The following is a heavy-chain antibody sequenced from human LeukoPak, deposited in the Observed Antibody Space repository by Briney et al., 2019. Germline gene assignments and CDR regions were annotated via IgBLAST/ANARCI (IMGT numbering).Heavy chain of an antibody. Sequence: ASVKVSCKVSGYTLTELSMHWVRQAPGKGLEWMGGFDPEDGETIYAQKFQGRVTMTEDTSTDTAYMELSSLRSEDTAVYYCATDPHRSSGSPAPRFDPWGQGTLVTVSS. CDR1: GYTLTELS. J-gene: IGHJ5*02. CDR2: FDPEDGET. D-gene: IGHD6-19*01. V-gene: IGHV1-24*01. CDR3: ATDPHRSSGSPAPRFDP.